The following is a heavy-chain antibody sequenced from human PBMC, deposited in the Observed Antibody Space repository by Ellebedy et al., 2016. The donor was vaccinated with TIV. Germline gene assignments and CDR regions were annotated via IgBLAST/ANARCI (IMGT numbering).Heavy chain of an antibody. J-gene: IGHJ3*02. CDR1: GYTFTSYY. V-gene: IGHV1-46*01. Sequence: ASVKVSCXASGYTFTSYYMHWVRQAPGQGLEWMGIINPSGGSTSYAQKFQGRVTMTRDTSTSTVYMELSSLRSEDTAVYYCARDAGAVAGLVNAFDIWGQGTMVTVSS. D-gene: IGHD6-19*01. CDR3: ARDAGAVAGLVNAFDI. CDR2: INPSGGST.